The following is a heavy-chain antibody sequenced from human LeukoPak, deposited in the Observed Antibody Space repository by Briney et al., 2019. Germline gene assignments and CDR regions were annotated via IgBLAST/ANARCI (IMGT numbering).Heavy chain of an antibody. CDR2: INHSGST. CDR1: GGSFSGYY. J-gene: IGHJ6*03. V-gene: IGHV4-34*01. CDR3: ARLSTMVRGVGQRYYYMDV. Sequence: PSETLSLTCAVYGGSFSGYYWSWIRQPPGKGLEWIGEINHSGSTNYNPSLKSRVTISVDTSKNQFSLKLSSVTAADTAVYYCARLSTMVRGVGQRYYYMDVWGKGTTVTISS. D-gene: IGHD3-10*01.